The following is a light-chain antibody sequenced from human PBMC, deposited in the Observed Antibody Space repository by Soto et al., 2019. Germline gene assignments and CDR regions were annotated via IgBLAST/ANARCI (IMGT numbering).Light chain of an antibody. CDR3: SSYAGNNNLI. V-gene: IGLV2-8*01. J-gene: IGLJ2*01. CDR2: EVN. Sequence: QSALTQPPSASGSPGQSVTISCTGTTSDIGDYNYVSWYQQHPGKAPKLMIFEVNKRPSGVPARFFGSKSGNTASLTVSALQAEDEADYFCSSYAGNNNLIFGGGTKLTV. CDR1: TSDIGDYNY.